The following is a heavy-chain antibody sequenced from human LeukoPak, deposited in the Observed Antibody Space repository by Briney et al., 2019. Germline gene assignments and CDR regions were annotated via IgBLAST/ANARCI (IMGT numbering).Heavy chain of an antibody. D-gene: IGHD3-16*01. Sequence: ASVKVSCKASGYTCTSYGISWVRQAPGQGLEWMGWISGYNGNTNYAQKLQGRVSMTTDTSTSTAYMDLRSLRSDDTAVYYCTRAPRGDSYGYFDYWGQGTLVTVSS. CDR2: ISGYNGNT. J-gene: IGHJ4*02. CDR3: TRAPRGDSYGYFDY. CDR1: GYTCTSYG. V-gene: IGHV1-18*01.